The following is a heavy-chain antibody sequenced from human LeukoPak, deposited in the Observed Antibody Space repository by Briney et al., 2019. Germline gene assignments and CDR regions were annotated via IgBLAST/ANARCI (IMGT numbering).Heavy chain of an antibody. CDR2: MNPNSGNT. J-gene: IGHJ3*02. Sequence: ASVKVSCKASGYTFTSYDINWVRQATGQGLEWMGWMNPNSGNTGYAQKFQGRVTMTRNTSISTACMELSSLRSEDTAVYYCASRTLSIWADAFDIWGQGTMVTVSS. D-gene: IGHD3-16*01. CDR3: ASRTLSIWADAFDI. V-gene: IGHV1-8*01. CDR1: GYTFTSYD.